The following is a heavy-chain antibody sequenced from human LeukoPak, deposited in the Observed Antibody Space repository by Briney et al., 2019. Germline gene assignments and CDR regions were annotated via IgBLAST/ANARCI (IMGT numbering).Heavy chain of an antibody. D-gene: IGHD3-10*01. CDR2: IVGSGSTT. CDR3: AREGSSYDAFDI. J-gene: IGHJ3*02. V-gene: IGHV3-23*01. CDR1: EFTFRSHV. Sequence: GGALRLSCAASEFTFRSHVMSWVRQAPGKGLEWISAIVGSGSTTHYADSVKGRFTISRDNSKNTLYLQMNSLRADDTALYYCAREGSSYDAFDIWGQGTVVTVSS.